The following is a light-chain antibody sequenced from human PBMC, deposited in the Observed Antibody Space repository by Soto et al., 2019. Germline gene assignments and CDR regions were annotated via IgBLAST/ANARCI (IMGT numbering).Light chain of an antibody. CDR1: QSVGSF. CDR2: DTS. J-gene: IGKJ4*01. V-gene: IGKV3-11*01. Sequence: EIVLTQSPATLSLSPGERATLSCRASQSVGSFLAWYQQKPGQAPRLLIYDTSIRATGIPARFSGSGSGTDFTLSISSLEPEDFAVYYCQQRSDWLTFGGGTKVDIK. CDR3: QQRSDWLT.